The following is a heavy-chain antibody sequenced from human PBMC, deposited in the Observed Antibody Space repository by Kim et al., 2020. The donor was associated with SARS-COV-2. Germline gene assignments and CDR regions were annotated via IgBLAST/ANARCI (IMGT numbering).Heavy chain of an antibody. V-gene: IGHV4-39*01. CDR3: ARQPYYGSGSYGY. Sequence: SETLSLTCTVSGGSISSSSYYWGWIRQPPGKGLEWIGSIYYSGSTYYNPSLKSRVTISVDTSKNQFSLKLSSVTAADTAVYYCARQPYYGSGSYGYWGQGTLVTVSS. J-gene: IGHJ4*02. CDR2: IYYSGST. CDR1: GGSISSSSYY. D-gene: IGHD3-10*01.